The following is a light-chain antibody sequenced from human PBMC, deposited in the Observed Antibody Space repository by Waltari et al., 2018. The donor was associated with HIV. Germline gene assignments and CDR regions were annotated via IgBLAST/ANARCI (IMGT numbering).Light chain of an antibody. Sequence: SYMLTQSPSVSVAPGKTAAITCGGNDIGSKRVHWYQHKSGQAPVLILDDDDDRPSGIPERFSGSNSANTATLTITRVEAGDEADYFCQVWDFRSDEVIFGGGTKMTVL. J-gene: IGLJ2*01. CDR2: DDD. CDR1: DIGSKR. CDR3: QVWDFRSDEVI. V-gene: IGLV3-21*03.